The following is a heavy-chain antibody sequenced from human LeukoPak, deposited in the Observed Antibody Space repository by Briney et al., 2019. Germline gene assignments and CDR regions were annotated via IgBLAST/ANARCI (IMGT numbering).Heavy chain of an antibody. Sequence: PSETLSLTCTVSGGSIRSSYYYWSWIRQPPGKGLEWIGEINHSGSTNYNPSLKSRVTISVDTSKNQFSLKLSSVTAADTAVYYCARGRGIAARPENYYYYYYGMDVWGQGTTVTVSS. D-gene: IGHD6-6*01. V-gene: IGHV4-39*07. CDR3: ARGRGIAARPENYYYYYYGMDV. J-gene: IGHJ6*02. CDR2: INHSGST. CDR1: GGSIRSSYYY.